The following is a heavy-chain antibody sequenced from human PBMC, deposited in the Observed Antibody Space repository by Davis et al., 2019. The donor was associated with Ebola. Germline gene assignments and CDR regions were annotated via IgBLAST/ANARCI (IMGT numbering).Heavy chain of an antibody. J-gene: IGHJ4*02. D-gene: IGHD1-14*01. Sequence: ASVKVSCKASGYTFTSYGISWVRQAPGQGLEWMGWISAYNGNTNYAQKFQGRVTMTRDTSISTAYMELSRLRSDDTAVYYCATPTTKGFDYWGQGTLVTVSS. CDR1: GYTFTSYG. CDR2: ISAYNGNT. V-gene: IGHV1-18*01. CDR3: ATPTTKGFDY.